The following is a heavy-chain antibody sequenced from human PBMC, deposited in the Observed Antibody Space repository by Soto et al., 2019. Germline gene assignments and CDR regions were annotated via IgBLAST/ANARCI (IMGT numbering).Heavy chain of an antibody. V-gene: IGHV3-23*01. CDR1: GFTFSSYA. J-gene: IGHJ4*02. CDR2: ISGSGGST. D-gene: IGHD3-3*01. Sequence: GGSLRLSCAASGFTFSSYAMSWVRQAPGKGLEWVSAISGSGGSTYYADSVKGRFTISRDNSRNTLYLQMNSLRAEDTAVYYCAKGRTQYYDFWSGHPERPQFDYWGQGTLVTVSS. CDR3: AKGRTQYYDFWSGHPERPQFDY.